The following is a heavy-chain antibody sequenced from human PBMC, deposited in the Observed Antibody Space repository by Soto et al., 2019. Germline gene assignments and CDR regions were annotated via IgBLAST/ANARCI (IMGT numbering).Heavy chain of an antibody. V-gene: IGHV4-4*02. CDR1: GGSISDHNW. J-gene: IGHJ4*02. CDR2: IHHGGRT. CDR3: ARDGTDGYNLVF. Sequence: QVQLQDSGPGLVQPSWTLSLTCAVSGGSISDHNWWSWVRQPPGKGLEWIAEIHHGGRTNYKASLKSRLTMSIDKSQNHFSLRLTSVTAADTAVYFCARDGTDGYNLVFGGQGTLVTVSS. D-gene: IGHD5-12*01.